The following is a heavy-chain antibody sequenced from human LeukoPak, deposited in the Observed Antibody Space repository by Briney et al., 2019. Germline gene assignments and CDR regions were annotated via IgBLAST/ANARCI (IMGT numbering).Heavy chain of an antibody. D-gene: IGHD5/OR15-5a*01. CDR1: ESTFSSFP. Sequence: GETLEISCPASESTFSSFPMSWVRQAPGRGLEWISSISSSGRHIYKADSLKGRFTVSRDNAQNSLYVQINSLRAEDTAVYYCAKIGVSGQWYFDLWGRGTLVTVSS. CDR3: AKIGVSGQWYFDL. CDR2: ISSSGRHI. J-gene: IGHJ2*01. V-gene: IGHV3-21*01.